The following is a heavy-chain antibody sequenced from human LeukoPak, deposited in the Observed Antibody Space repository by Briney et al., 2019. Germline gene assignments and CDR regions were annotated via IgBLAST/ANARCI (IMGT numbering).Heavy chain of an antibody. J-gene: IGHJ3*02. CDR3: ARWGETSALRVHAFDI. CDR1: GGSITNYY. CDR2: IYYSGST. V-gene: IGHV4-59*01. Sequence: PSETLSLTCSVSGGSITNYYWSWIRQPPGKGLEWIGYIYYSGSTNYSPSLKSRVTISVYTSKNHFSLKLSSVTAADTAVYYCARWGETSALRVHAFDIWGQGTMVTVSS. D-gene: IGHD3-10*01.